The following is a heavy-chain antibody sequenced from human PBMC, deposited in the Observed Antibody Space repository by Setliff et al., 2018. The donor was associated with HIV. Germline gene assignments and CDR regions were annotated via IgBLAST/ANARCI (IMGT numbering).Heavy chain of an antibody. Sequence: ASVKVSCKASGYTFTNYGISWVRQAPGQGLEWMGWISGYNGNTNYAQKFQGRATMTTDTSTRTAYMELRSLRSDDTAVYYCARDSRSSIAPYNFDYWGQGTVVTVSS. D-gene: IGHD6-6*01. CDR1: GYTFTNYG. CDR2: ISGYNGNT. V-gene: IGHV1-18*01. CDR3: ARDSRSSIAPYNFDY. J-gene: IGHJ4*02.